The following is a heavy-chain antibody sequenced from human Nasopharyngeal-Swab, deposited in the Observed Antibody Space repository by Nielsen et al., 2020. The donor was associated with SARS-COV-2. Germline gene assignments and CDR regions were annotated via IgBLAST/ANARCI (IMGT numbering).Heavy chain of an antibody. CDR2: MNPNSGNT. CDR1: GYTFTSYD. V-gene: IGHV1-8*01. J-gene: IGHJ4*02. Sequence: ASEKVSCKASGYTFTSYDISWVRQATGQGLEWMGWMNPNSGNTGYAQKFQGRVTMTRNTSISTAYMELSSLRSEDTAVYYCARCSGGSCRFDYWGQGTLVTVS. D-gene: IGHD2-15*01. CDR3: ARCSGGSCRFDY.